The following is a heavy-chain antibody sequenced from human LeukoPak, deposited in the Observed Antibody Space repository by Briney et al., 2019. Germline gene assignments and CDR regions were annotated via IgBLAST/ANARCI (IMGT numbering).Heavy chain of an antibody. Sequence: GGSLRLSCAASGFTFSSYSMNWVRQAPGKGLEWVSYISSSSTIYYADSVKGRFTISRDNAKNSLYLQMNSLRAEDTAVYYCARERGSGYWDYWGQGTLVTVSS. J-gene: IGHJ4*02. CDR1: GFTFSSYS. D-gene: IGHD3-22*01. CDR3: ARERGSGYWDY. V-gene: IGHV3-48*04. CDR2: ISSSSTI.